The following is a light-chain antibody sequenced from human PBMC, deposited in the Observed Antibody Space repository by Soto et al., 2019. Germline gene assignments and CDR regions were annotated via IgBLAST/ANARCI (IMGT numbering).Light chain of an antibody. J-gene: IGKJ3*01. CDR3: QQYDSLPPLFT. CDR1: QDISKY. CDR2: DAS. V-gene: IGKV1-33*01. Sequence: DIQMTQSPSSLSASVGDSVTITCQASQDISKYLNWYQQKPGKAPKLLIYDASNLEKGVPSRFSGSGSGTAFTFTISSLQPEDVATYYCQQYDSLPPLFTFGPGTKVAIK.